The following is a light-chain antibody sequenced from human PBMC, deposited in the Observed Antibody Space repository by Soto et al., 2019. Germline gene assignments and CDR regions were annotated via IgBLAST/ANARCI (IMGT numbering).Light chain of an antibody. CDR2: KAS. CDR1: QSISSW. J-gene: IGKJ1*01. V-gene: IGKV1-5*03. CDR3: PT. Sequence: DIQMTQSPSTLSASVGDRVTITCRASQSISSWLAWYQQKPGKAPKLLIYKASSLESGVPSRFSGSGSGTEFTLTISSLQPDDFATYSSPTFGQGTKVEIK.